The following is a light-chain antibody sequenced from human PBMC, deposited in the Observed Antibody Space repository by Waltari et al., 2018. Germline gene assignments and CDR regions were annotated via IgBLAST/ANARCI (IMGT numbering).Light chain of an antibody. V-gene: IGLV3-25*03. Sequence: SYELTPPPSVSVSPGQTPRIPCSGGALPQHSAHWYQQKPGQVPVLVIYKESERPAGIPERFSGSSSGTTVTLTISGVQAEDEADYYCQSGDSSGVGVFGGGTKLTVL. CDR1: ALPQHS. J-gene: IGLJ3*02. CDR3: QSGDSSGVGV. CDR2: KES.